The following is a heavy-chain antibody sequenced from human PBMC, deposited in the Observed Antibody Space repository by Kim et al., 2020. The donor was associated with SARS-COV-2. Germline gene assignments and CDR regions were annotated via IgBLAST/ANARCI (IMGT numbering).Heavy chain of an antibody. J-gene: IGHJ4*02. CDR2: ISRNNDYI. CDR1: EFTFSRYS. D-gene: IGHD3-10*01. Sequence: GGSLRLSCAASEFTFSRYSMNWVRQAPGKGLEWVSTISRNNDYIYYADSVEGRLTISRDNAKNALYLQMNSLRADDTAMYYCARDLSLGRPGGFDYWGQGTLVTVSS. V-gene: IGHV3-21*01. CDR3: ARDLSLGRPGGFDY.